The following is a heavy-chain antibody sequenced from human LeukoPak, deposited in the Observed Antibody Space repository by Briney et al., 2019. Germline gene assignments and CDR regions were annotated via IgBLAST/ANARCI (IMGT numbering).Heavy chain of an antibody. V-gene: IGHV4-34*01. D-gene: IGHD6-6*01. CDR2: INHSGST. Sequence: SETLSLTCAVYGGSFSGYYWSWIRQPPGKGLEWIGEINHSGSTNYNPSLKSRVTISVDTSKNQFSLKLSSVTAADTAVYYCARLRSSSPSYWGQGTLVTVSS. CDR3: ARLRSSSPSY. J-gene: IGHJ4*02. CDR1: GGSFSGYY.